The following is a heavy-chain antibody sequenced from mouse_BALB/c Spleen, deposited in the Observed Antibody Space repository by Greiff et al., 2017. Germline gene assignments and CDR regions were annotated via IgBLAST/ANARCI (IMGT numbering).Heavy chain of an antibody. CDR3: ARQGFTTATGFAY. CDR1: GFTFSSYG. D-gene: IGHD1-2*01. V-gene: IGHV5-6*01. Sequence: EVQLQESGGDLVKPGGSLKLSCAASGFTFSSYGMSWVRQTPDKRLEWVATISSGGSYTYYPDSVKGRFTISRDNAKNTLYLQMSSLKSEDTAMYYCARQGFTTATGFAYWGQGTLVTVSA. J-gene: IGHJ3*01. CDR2: ISSGGSYT.